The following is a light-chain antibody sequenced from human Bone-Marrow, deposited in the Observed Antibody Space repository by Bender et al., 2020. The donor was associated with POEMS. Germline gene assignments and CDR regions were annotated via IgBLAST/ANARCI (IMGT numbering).Light chain of an antibody. CDR1: SSNIGSNT. CDR2: NNS. CDR3: AVWDDSLNGWV. Sequence: QSVLTQPPSASGPSGQRVTISCLGSSSNIGSNTVNWYQHLPGKAPKLLIYNNSQRPSGVPDRFSGSRSGTSASLAISGLQSEDEADYYCAVWDDSLNGWVFGGGTKLTVL. J-gene: IGLJ3*02. V-gene: IGLV1-44*01.